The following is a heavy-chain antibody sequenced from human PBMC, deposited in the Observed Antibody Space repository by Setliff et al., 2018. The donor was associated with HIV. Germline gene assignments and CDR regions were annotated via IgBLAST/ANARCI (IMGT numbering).Heavy chain of an antibody. V-gene: IGHV4-4*02. D-gene: IGHD3-22*01. J-gene: IGHJ4*02. CDR2: IYHGGST. Sequence: SETLSLTCAVSGGSISSNWWSWVRQSPGKGLEWIGEIYHGGSTNYNPSLKSRVTISVDKSKNQFSLKLASVTAADTAVYYCASGEPYYYDSTGYSGNYFDYWGQGTLVTVSS. CDR1: GGSISSNW. CDR3: ASGEPYYYDSTGYSGNYFDY.